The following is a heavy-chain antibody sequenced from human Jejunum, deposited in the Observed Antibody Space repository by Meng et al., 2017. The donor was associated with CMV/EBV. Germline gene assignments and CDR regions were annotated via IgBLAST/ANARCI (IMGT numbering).Heavy chain of an antibody. V-gene: IGHV4-34*01. CDR2: VNQSGSA. D-gene: IGHD2-2*01. CDR3: ARKYCGSSNCYPFDY. J-gene: IGHJ4*02. Sequence: GGSFSGYYWSWIRQSPGQRLEWIGQVNQSGSASYNPSLRRRVTISEDTSKNQFSLRLTSVTAADTAIYYCARKYCGSSNCYPFDYWGQGELVIVSS. CDR1: GGSFSGYY.